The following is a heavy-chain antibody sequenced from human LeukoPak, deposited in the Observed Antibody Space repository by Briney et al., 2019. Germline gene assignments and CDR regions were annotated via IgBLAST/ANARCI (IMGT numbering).Heavy chain of an antibody. CDR1: GFTFSTYA. Sequence: GGSLRLSCAASGFTFSTYAMSWVRQAPGKGLEWVSAISGSGVSTYYADSVKGRFTISRDNSKNTLYLQMNSLRAEDTAVYNCAKDRGNWRYSFDYWGQGALVTVSS. J-gene: IGHJ4*02. CDR3: AKDRGNWRYSFDY. CDR2: ISGSGVST. D-gene: IGHD1-1*01. V-gene: IGHV3-23*01.